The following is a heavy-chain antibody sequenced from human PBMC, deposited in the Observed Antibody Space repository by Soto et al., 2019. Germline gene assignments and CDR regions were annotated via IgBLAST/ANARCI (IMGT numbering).Heavy chain of an antibody. D-gene: IGHD3-3*01. CDR3: ARRSGGFWSGYFDY. V-gene: IGHV3-64*02. CDR1: GFTFSSYA. J-gene: IGHJ4*02. Sequence: GGSLRLSCAASGFTFSSYAMHWVRQAPGKGLEYVSAISSNGGSTYYADSVKGRFTISRDNSKNTLYLQMGSLRAEDMAVYYCARRSGGFWSGYFDYWGQGTLVTVSS. CDR2: ISSNGGST.